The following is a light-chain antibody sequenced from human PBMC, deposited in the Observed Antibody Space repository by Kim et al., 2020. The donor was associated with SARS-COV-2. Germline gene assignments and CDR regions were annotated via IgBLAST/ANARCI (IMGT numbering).Light chain of an antibody. Sequence: VTISCTGSRSNIGAGYDVHWYQQVPGTAPKLLIYGNINRPSGVPDRFSGSKSGTSASLAITGLQAEDEADYYCQSYDSSLSGSVIFGGGTQLTVL. V-gene: IGLV1-40*01. CDR2: GNI. CDR3: QSYDSSLSGSVI. J-gene: IGLJ2*01. CDR1: RSNIGAGYD.